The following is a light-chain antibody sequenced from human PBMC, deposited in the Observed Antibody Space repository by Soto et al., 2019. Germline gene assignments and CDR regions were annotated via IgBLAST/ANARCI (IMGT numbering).Light chain of an antibody. J-gene: IGKJ4*01. V-gene: IGKV3-20*01. CDR1: QSVSSN. CDR3: HQHGSSLGVT. CDR2: GAS. Sequence: EIGMTNVPSIRPGSLRPSPDLSSRSSQSVSSNLAWYQQKPGQAPRLLLYGASSRATGIPDRFSGSGSGTALTPTISSLEHEDFVVYYCHQHGSSLGVTFGGGTKVDIK.